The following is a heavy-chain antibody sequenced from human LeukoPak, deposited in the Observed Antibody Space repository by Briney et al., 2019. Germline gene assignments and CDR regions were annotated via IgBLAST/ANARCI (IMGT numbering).Heavy chain of an antibody. CDR1: GFTFSSYA. Sequence: GGSLRLSCAASGFTFSSYAMSWVRQAPGKGLEWVSAISGSGGSTYYADSVKGRFTISRDNSKSTLYLQMNSLRAEDTAVYYCAYGPSGYSSSWYPNWGQGTLVTVSS. J-gene: IGHJ4*02. V-gene: IGHV3-23*01. CDR3: AYGPSGYSSSWYPN. CDR2: ISGSGGST. D-gene: IGHD6-13*01.